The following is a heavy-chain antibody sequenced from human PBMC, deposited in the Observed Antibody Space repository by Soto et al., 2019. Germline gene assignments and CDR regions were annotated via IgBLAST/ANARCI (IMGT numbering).Heavy chain of an antibody. CDR2: INAGNGNT. J-gene: IGHJ4*02. V-gene: IGHV1-3*05. D-gene: IGHD5-12*01. CDR1: GYTFTGYA. CDR3: PSAVAVPADFHY. Sequence: QVQLVQSGAEEKKSGASVKVSCKASGYTFTGYAMHWVRQAPGQRLEWMGWINAGNGNTKYSQKFQGRVTITRDTSASTAYMALRSLRSEDTALYSCPSAVAVPADFHYWGPGPLVTVSS.